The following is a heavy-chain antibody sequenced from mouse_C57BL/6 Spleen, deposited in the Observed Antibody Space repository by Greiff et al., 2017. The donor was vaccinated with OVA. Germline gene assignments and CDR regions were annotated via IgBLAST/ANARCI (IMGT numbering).Heavy chain of an antibody. CDR1: GYSITSGYD. V-gene: IGHV3-1*01. CDR2: ISYSGST. J-gene: IGHJ3*01. CDR3: AREGDYDWFAY. D-gene: IGHD2-4*01. Sequence: VQLKESGPGMVKPSPSLSLTCTVTGYSITSGYDWHWIRHFPGNKLEWMGYISYSGSTNYNPSLKSRISITHDTSKNHFFLKLNSVTTEDTATYYCAREGDYDWFAYWGQGTLVTVSA.